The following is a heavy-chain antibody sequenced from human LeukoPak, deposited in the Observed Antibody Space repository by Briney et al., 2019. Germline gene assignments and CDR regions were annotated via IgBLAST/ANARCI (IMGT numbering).Heavy chain of an antibody. CDR2: IYYSGST. CDR1: GGSISSSSYY. V-gene: IGHV4-39*07. D-gene: IGHD6-13*01. Sequence: SETLSLTCTVSGGSISSSSYYWGWIRQPPGKGLEWIGSIYYSGSTYYNPSLKSRVTISVDTSKNQFSLKLSSVTAADTAVYYCARDRTYSSSWYWNWFVPWGQGTLVTVSS. J-gene: IGHJ5*02. CDR3: ARDRTYSSSWYWNWFVP.